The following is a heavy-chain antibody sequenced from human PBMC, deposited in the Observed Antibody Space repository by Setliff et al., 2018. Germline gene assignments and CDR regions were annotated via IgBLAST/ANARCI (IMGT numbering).Heavy chain of an antibody. J-gene: IGHJ5*02. D-gene: IGHD2-8*01. V-gene: IGHV1-2*02. Sequence: ASVKVSCKASGFTLSDYFIHWVRQAPGQGLEWMGWINPNSGGTNYAQRFQGRVTMTRDTSISTAYMELNRLTSDDAAMYYCARAGGTYCSNGVCHNWFDPWGQGTPVTVSS. CDR3: ARAGGTYCSNGVCHNWFDP. CDR1: GFTLSDYF. CDR2: INPNSGGT.